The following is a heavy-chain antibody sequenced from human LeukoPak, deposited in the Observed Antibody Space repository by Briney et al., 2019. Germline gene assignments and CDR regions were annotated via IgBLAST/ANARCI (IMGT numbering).Heavy chain of an antibody. CDR2: IYYSGST. V-gene: IGHV4-39*01. D-gene: IGHD6-19*01. CDR3: ARPLNSSGWYWYFDL. CDR1: GGSISSSSYY. Sequence: PSETLSLTCTVSGGSISSSSYYWGWIRQPSGKGLEWIGSIYYSGSTYYNPSLKSRVTISVDTSKNQFSLKLSSVTAADTAVYYCARPLNSSGWYWYFDLWGRGTLVTVSS. J-gene: IGHJ2*01.